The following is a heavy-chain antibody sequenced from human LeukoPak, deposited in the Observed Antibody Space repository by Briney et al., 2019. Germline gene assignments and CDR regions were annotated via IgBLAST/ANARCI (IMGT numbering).Heavy chain of an antibody. Sequence: ASVSVSCMASGYTFTSYGISWVRQAPGEGREWVGWISAYNGNTNYAQKFQGRVTMTTDTSTSTAYMELRSLRSDDTAVYYCARDSYCSSTSCYERGPDYWGQGTLVTVSS. V-gene: IGHV1-18*01. CDR3: ARDSYCSSTSCYERGPDY. D-gene: IGHD2-2*01. CDR2: ISAYNGNT. CDR1: GYTFTSYG. J-gene: IGHJ4*02.